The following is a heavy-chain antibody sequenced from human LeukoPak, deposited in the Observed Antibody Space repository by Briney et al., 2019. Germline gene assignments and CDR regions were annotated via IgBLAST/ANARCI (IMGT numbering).Heavy chain of an antibody. CDR2: ISGSSSYI. CDR3: ARDAGTTVVTPFDY. D-gene: IGHD4-23*01. Sequence: PGGSLRLSCAASGFSFSVYPMNWVRQAPGKGLEWISYISGSSSYIFYADSVKGRFIISRDNAKNSVYLEMNSLRAEDSAVYYCARDAGTTVVTPFDYWGQGTLVTVSS. V-gene: IGHV3-21*01. J-gene: IGHJ4*02. CDR1: GFSFSVYP.